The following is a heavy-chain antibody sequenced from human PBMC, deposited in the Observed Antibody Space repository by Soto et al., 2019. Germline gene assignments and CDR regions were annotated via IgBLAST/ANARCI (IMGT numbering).Heavy chain of an antibody. CDR1: GFTFSSYA. V-gene: IGHV3-64*01. CDR3: ARDFLGYCSSTSGYAFGY. D-gene: IGHD2-2*01. Sequence: EVQLVESGGGLVQPGGSLRLSCAASGFTFSSYAMHWVRQAPGKGLEYVSAISSNGGSTYYANSVKGRFTISRDNSKNTVYLQMGSLRAEDMAVYYCARDFLGYCSSTSGYAFGYWGQGTLVTVSS. CDR2: ISSNGGST. J-gene: IGHJ4*02.